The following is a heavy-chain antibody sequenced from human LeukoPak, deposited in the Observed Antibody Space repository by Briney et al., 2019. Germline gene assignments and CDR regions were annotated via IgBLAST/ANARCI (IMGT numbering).Heavy chain of an antibody. V-gene: IGHV4-4*02. J-gene: IGHJ4*02. D-gene: IGHD2-2*01. CDR2: IFHSGST. Sequence: PSDTLSLTCSVSSGSMFNSNCWSSVRQPPGKGLEGIGQIFHSGSTSYSPSLKRRDTISVQKSKNQFSLKFTSVTAADTAVYYCARSPTKRVPEDYWGQATLVTVSS. CDR3: ARSPTKRVPEDY. CDR1: SGSMFNSNC.